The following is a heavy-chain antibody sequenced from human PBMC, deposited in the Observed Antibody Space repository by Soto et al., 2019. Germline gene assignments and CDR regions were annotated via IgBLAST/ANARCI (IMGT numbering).Heavy chain of an antibody. CDR1: GFTFSSYS. D-gene: IGHD3-9*01. CDR3: ARPDPSTSYYDILTGYASPGAFDI. CDR2: ISSSSSTI. Sequence: GGSLRLSCAASGFTFSSYSMNWVRQAPGKGLEWVSYISSSSSTIYYADSVKGRFTISRDTAKNSLYLQMNRLRDEDTAVYYCARPDPSTSYYDILTGYASPGAFDIWGQGTMVTVSS. V-gene: IGHV3-48*02. J-gene: IGHJ3*02.